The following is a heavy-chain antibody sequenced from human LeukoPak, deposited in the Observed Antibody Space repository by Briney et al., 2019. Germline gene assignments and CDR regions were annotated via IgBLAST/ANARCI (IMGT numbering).Heavy chain of an antibody. Sequence: ASVKVSCKASGYTFTNYNMHWVRQAPGQGLEWMGTINPSGYRANFAQKFQGRVTMTSDTSTSTVYMELSSLRSEDTAVYCCARLTSTSWYECFDYWGQGTLVTVSS. D-gene: IGHD6-13*01. CDR1: GYTFTNYN. J-gene: IGHJ4*02. V-gene: IGHV1-46*01. CDR2: INPSGYRA. CDR3: ARLTSTSWYECFDY.